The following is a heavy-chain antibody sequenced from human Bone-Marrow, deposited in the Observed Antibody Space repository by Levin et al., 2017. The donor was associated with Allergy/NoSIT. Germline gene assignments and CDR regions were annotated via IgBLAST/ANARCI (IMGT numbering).Heavy chain of an antibody. D-gene: IGHD2-2*01. CDR3: AIPSLASTGPFDY. CDR1: GDSIGSSIYY. J-gene: IGHJ4*02. CDR2: LFYSGNT. Sequence: ASETLSLTCNVSGDSIGSSIYYWTWIRQPPGKRLEWIGTLFYSGNTYYHPSLKSRVTISADTSKKQFSLRLSSLTAADTAIYYCAIPSLASTGPFDYWGQGALVTVSS. V-gene: IGHV4-39*01.